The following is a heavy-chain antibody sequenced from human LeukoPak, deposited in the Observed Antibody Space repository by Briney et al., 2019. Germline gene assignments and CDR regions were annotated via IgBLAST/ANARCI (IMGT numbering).Heavy chain of an antibody. D-gene: IGHD6-19*01. Sequence: GGSLRLSCAASGLTFSHYGMNWVRQAPGRGLEWVSSISSSGSYIHYADSVKGRFTISRDNAQTSLYLQMNSLRADDTAVYYCARAPSSAWVFDYWGQGTLVTVSS. V-gene: IGHV3-21*01. CDR3: ARAPSSAWVFDY. CDR2: ISSSGSYI. CDR1: GLTFSHYG. J-gene: IGHJ4*02.